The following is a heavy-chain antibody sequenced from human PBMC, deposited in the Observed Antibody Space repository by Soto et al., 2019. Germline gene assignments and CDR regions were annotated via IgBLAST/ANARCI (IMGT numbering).Heavy chain of an antibody. J-gene: IGHJ5*02. V-gene: IGHV1-8*01. Sequence: QVQLVQSGAEVKKPGASVKVSCKASGYTFTSYDINWVRQATGQGLEWMGWMNPNSGNTGYAQKFQGRVTMTRKTSISTAYMELSSLRSEDTAVYYCAGRFSDYGDLNWFDPWGQGTLVTVSS. D-gene: IGHD4-17*01. CDR2: MNPNSGNT. CDR3: AGRFSDYGDLNWFDP. CDR1: GYTFTSYD.